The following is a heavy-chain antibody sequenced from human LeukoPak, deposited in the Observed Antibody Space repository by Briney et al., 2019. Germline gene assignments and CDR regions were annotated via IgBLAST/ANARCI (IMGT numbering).Heavy chain of an antibody. V-gene: IGHV4-59*08. CDR2: IHNSGRT. CDR1: GVTVSSYY. CDR3: ARHGTISSESYFDY. Sequence: SETLSLTCSVSGVTVSSYYWSWIRQSPGKGLEWIGYIHNSGRTNYNPSLKSRVTGFVDTSKNQVSLRLSSVTAADTAVYCCARHGTISSESYFDYWGQGALVTVSS. J-gene: IGHJ4*02. D-gene: IGHD1-14*01.